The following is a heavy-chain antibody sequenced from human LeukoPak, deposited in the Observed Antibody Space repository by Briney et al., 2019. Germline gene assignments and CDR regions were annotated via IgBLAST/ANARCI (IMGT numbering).Heavy chain of an antibody. V-gene: IGHV3-30*04. CDR3: ARGNGALGPVPPAMAPYYYHGLDV. D-gene: IGHD2-2*01. Sequence: PGRSLRLSCAASGFAFNTYAMHWVRQAPGKGLEWVAVISYDETSTYYADSVKGRFTISRDNSKNTLYLQMNSLRSEDTAVFYCARGNGALGPVPPAMAPYYYHGLDVWGQGTTVTVSS. CDR1: GFAFNTYA. J-gene: IGHJ6*02. CDR2: ISYDETST.